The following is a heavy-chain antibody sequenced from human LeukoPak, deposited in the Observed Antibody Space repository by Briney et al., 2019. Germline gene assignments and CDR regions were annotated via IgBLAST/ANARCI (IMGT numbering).Heavy chain of an antibody. CDR1: GYTFTDYY. V-gene: IGHV1-2*02. J-gene: IGHJ5*02. Sequence: ASVKVSCKASGYTFTDYYMHWVRQAPGQGLEWMGWINPNSGDTRYTQKLQGTVTMTRDTSISTAYMALSRLRSDDTAVYYCARGNPTDDSRRSGMSWGQGTPVTVSS. CDR3: ARGNPTDDSRRSGMS. CDR2: INPNSGDT. D-gene: IGHD1-14*01.